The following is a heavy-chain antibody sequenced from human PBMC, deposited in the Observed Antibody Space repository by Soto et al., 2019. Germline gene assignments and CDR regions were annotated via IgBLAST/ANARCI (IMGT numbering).Heavy chain of an antibody. CDR2: INHSGST. D-gene: IGHD6-13*01. J-gene: IGHJ4*02. Sequence: PSETLSLTCAVYGGSFSGYYWSWIRQPPGKGLECIGEINHSGSTNYNPSLKSRVTISVDTSKNQFSLKLSSVTAADTAVYYCARNKQQLGTIDYWGQGTLVTVSS. V-gene: IGHV4-34*01. CDR1: GGSFSGYY. CDR3: ARNKQQLGTIDY.